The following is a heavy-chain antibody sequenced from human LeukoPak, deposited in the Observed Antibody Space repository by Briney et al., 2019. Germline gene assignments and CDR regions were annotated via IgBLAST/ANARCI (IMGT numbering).Heavy chain of an antibody. V-gene: IGHV4-34*01. CDR2: INHSGST. CDR1: GFTFSSYS. CDR3: ARGPEYDFWSGSNWFDP. Sequence: GSLRLSCAASGFTFSSYSMNWVRQPPGKGLEWIGEINHSGSTNYNPSLKSRVTISVDTSKNQFSLKLSSVTAADTAVYYCARGPEYDFWSGSNWFDPWGQGTLVTVSS. J-gene: IGHJ5*02. D-gene: IGHD3-3*01.